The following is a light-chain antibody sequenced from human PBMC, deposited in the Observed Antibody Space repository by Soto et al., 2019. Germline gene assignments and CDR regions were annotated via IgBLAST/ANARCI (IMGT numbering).Light chain of an antibody. V-gene: IGKV3-15*01. CDR2: GAS. CDR1: QSVNSN. J-gene: IGKJ4*01. CDR3: QQYKNWPPVT. Sequence: ETVMTQSPATLSVSLGERATLSCRASQSVNSNLAWYQQKPGQAPNLLIYGASIRATGVPARFSGSGSGTDFTLTISSLQPEDFAVYFCQQYKNWPPVTFGGGTKVDI.